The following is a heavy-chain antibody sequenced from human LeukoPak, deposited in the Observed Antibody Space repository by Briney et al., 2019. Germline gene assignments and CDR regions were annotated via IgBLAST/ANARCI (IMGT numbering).Heavy chain of an antibody. V-gene: IGHV3-7*01. D-gene: IGHD5-12*01. CDR3: ARDPGYDAFDI. J-gene: IGHJ3*02. Sequence: PGGSLRLSCAASGFTFSSYSMSWVRQAPGKGLEWVANIKQDGSEKYYVDSVKGRFTISRDNAKNSLYLQMNSLRAEDTAVYYCARDPGYDAFDIWGQGTMVTVSS. CDR2: IKQDGSEK. CDR1: GFTFSSYS.